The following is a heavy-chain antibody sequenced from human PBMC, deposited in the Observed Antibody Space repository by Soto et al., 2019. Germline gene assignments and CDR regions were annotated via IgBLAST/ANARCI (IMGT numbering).Heavy chain of an antibody. Sequence: SETLFLTCAVYGGSFSGYYWSWIRQPPGKGLEWIGEINHSGSTNYNPSLKSRVTISVDTSKNQFSLKLSSVTAADTAVYYCARGGITMVRGVSYNWFDPWGQGTLVTVSS. J-gene: IGHJ5*02. CDR2: INHSGST. D-gene: IGHD3-10*01. V-gene: IGHV4-34*01. CDR1: GGSFSGYY. CDR3: ARGGITMVRGVSYNWFDP.